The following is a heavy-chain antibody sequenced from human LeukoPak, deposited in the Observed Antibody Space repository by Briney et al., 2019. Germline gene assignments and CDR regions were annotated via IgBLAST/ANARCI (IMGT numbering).Heavy chain of an antibody. Sequence: KPSETLSLTCTVSGGSISSSSYYWGWIRQPPGKGLEWIGSIYYSGDTYYNPSLKSRRVTISVDTSKNQFSLRLSSVTAADTVVYYCARHQWHYYYYMGVWGKGSTVTVSS. D-gene: IGHD6-19*01. V-gene: IGHV4-39*01. CDR1: GGSISSSSYY. CDR2: IYYSGDT. J-gene: IGHJ6*03. CDR3: ARHQWHYYYYMGV.